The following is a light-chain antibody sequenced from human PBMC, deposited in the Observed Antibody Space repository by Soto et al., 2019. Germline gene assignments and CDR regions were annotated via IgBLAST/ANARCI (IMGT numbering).Light chain of an antibody. Sequence: QSALAQPASVSGSPGQSITISCTGTSSDVGGYNYVSWYQQHPGKAPKLMIYDVSNRPSGVSNRFSGSKSGNTASLTISGLQAEDEADYYCNSYTTVTYVVFGGGTKVTVL. CDR2: DVS. V-gene: IGLV2-14*03. CDR1: SSDVGGYNY. CDR3: NSYTTVTYVV. J-gene: IGLJ2*01.